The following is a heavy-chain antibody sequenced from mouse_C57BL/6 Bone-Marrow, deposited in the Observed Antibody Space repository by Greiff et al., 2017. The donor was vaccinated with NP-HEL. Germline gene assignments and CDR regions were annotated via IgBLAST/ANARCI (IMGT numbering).Heavy chain of an antibody. V-gene: IGHV3-6*01. CDR2: ISYDGSN. CDR1: GYSITSGYY. J-gene: IGHJ2*01. Sequence: EVQLMESGPGLVKPSQSLSLTCSVTGYSITSGYYWNWIRQFPGNKLEWMGYISYDGSNNYNPSLKNRISITRDTSKNQFFLKLNSVTTEDTATYYCARDQDYWGQGTTLTVSS. CDR3: ARDQDY.